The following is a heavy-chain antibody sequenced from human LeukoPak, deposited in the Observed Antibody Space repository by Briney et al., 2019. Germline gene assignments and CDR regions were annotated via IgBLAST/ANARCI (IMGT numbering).Heavy chain of an antibody. CDR3: ARDSFRRSSTGSFDI. Sequence: PSETLSLTCTVYGGSISSGTYYWSWIRQPAGKGLEWIGRIYTSGSTNYNPSLRSRVTISLDTSKNHFSPNLSSVTAADTALYYCARDSFRRSSTGSFDIWGQGTMVTVSS. CDR2: IYTSGST. J-gene: IGHJ3*02. CDR1: GGSISSGTYY. D-gene: IGHD3-22*01. V-gene: IGHV4-61*02.